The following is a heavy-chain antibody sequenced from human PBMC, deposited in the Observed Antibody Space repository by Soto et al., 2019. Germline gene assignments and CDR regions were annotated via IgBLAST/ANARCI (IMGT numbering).Heavy chain of an antibody. J-gene: IGHJ5*02. Sequence: PGGSLRLSCAASGFTFSGYAMSWVRQAPGKGLEWVSAISGSGGSTYYADSVKGRFTISRDNSKNTLYLQMNSLRAEDTAVYYCAKDYSSSWYSNWFDPWGQGTLVTVSS. D-gene: IGHD6-13*01. V-gene: IGHV3-23*01. CDR1: GFTFSGYA. CDR2: ISGSGGST. CDR3: AKDYSSSWYSNWFDP.